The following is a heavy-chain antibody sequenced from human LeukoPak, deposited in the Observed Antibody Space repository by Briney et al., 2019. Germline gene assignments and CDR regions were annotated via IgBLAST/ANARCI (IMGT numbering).Heavy chain of an antibody. Sequence: GGSLGLSCAASGFTFSSYWMHWVRQAPGKGLVWVSRINSDGSSTNFADSEKGRFTISRDNARNTLYLQMNSLRAEDTAVYYCAREYSSSRYFDNWGQGTLVTVSS. CDR1: GFTFSSYW. J-gene: IGHJ4*02. CDR2: INSDGSST. V-gene: IGHV3-74*01. D-gene: IGHD6-6*01. CDR3: AREYSSSRYFDN.